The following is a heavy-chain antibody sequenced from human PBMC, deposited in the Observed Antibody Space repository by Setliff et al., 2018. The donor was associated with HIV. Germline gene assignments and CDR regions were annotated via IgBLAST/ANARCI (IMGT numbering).Heavy chain of an antibody. V-gene: IGHV4-61*09. D-gene: IGHD5-18*01. J-gene: IGHJ4*02. CDR3: GRLSDTAMASFDS. CDR2: IYTTGRT. CDR1: GDSISSANYF. Sequence: SETLSLTCTVSGDSISSANYFWNWIRQPAGKGLEWIGHIYTTGRTNYSPSLKGRVTISADTSRNQFSLKLTSVTAADTAIYYCGRLSDTAMASFDSWGQGTLVTVSS.